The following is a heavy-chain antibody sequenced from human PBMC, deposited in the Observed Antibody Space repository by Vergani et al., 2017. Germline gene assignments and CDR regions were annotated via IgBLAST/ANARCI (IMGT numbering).Heavy chain of an antibody. V-gene: IGHV3-49*03. Sequence: EVQLVESGGGLVQPGRSLRLSCTASGFTFGDYAMSWFRQAPGKGLEWVGFIRSKAYGGTTEYAASVKGRFTISRDDSKSIAYLQMNSLKTEDTAVYYCSSESRLRSVSFDYWGQGILVTVSS. CDR1: GFTFGDYA. J-gene: IGHJ4*02. CDR2: IRSKAYGGTT. CDR3: SSESRLRSVSFDY. D-gene: IGHD5-12*01.